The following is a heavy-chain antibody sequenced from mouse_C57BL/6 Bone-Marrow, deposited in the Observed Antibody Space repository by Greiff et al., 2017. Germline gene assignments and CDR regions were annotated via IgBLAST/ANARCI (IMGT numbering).Heavy chain of an antibody. CDR1: GFTFSDAW. CDR3: TEGNYGRFAN. D-gene: IGHD2-1*01. J-gene: IGHJ3*01. V-gene: IGHV6-6*01. CDR2: IRNKANNYVT. Sequence: EVQLVESGGGLVQPGGSMKLSCAASGFTFSDAWMDWVRQSPEKGLEWVAEIRNKANNYVTYYAVSVKGRFTISRDDSKSSVYLQMNSLRVEDIGIYYWTEGNYGRFANWGQGTLVTVSA.